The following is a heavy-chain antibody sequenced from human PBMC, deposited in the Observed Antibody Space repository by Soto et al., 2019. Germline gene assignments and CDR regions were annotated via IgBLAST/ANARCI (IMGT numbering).Heavy chain of an antibody. J-gene: IGHJ6*02. CDR3: ARVRRYYDILTGYHSSYGMDV. D-gene: IGHD3-9*01. V-gene: IGHV4-31*03. CDR2: IYYSGST. CDR1: GGSISSGGYY. Sequence: LSLTCTVSGGSISSGGYYWSWIRQHPGKGLEWIGYIYYSGSTYYNPSLKSRVTISVDTSKNQFSLKLSSVTAADTAVYYCARVRRYYDILTGYHSSYGMDVWGQGTTVTVSS.